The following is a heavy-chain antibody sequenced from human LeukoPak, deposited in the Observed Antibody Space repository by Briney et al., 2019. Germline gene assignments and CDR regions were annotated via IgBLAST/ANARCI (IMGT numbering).Heavy chain of an antibody. Sequence: SGTLSLTCAVYGGSFSAYYWSWIRQPPGKGLEWIGEINHSGDTNYNPSLKSRVTISIDTSKNQFSLELSSVTAADTAVYYCARAERGYPLGDYWGQGALVTVSS. CDR3: ARAERGYPLGDY. CDR1: GGSFSAYY. D-gene: IGHD5-12*01. V-gene: IGHV4-34*01. CDR2: INHSGDT. J-gene: IGHJ4*02.